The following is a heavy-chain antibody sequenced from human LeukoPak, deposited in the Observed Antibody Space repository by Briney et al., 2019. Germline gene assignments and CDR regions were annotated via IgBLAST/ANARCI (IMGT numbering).Heavy chain of an antibody. V-gene: IGHV1-18*01. Sequence: ASVKVSCKASGCTFTSYGISWVRQAPGQGLEWMGWISAYNGNTNYAQKLQGRVTMTTDTSTSTAYMELRSLRSDDTAVYYCARLLVGANLYYYYMDVWGKGTTVTVSS. CDR2: ISAYNGNT. J-gene: IGHJ6*03. CDR1: GCTFTSYG. D-gene: IGHD1-26*01. CDR3: ARLLVGANLYYYYMDV.